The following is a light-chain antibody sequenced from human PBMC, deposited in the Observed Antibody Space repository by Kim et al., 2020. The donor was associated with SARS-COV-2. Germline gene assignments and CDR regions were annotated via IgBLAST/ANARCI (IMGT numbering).Light chain of an antibody. CDR3: QQYPWT. Sequence: EIVMTQSPATLSVSPGERVTLSCRASQSVNTNLAWYQHTPGQAPRLLIYGASTRATGIPARFSGSGSGTEFTLTISSLQSEDSAVYYCQQYPWTFGQGTKVDIK. J-gene: IGKJ1*01. V-gene: IGKV3-15*01. CDR2: GAS. CDR1: QSVNTN.